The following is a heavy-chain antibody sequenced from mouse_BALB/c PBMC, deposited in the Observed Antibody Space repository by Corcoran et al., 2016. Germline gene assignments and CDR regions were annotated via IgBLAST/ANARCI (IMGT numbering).Heavy chain of an antibody. CDR2: INTHSGVP. CDR3: ARSYYYGSSPYYFDY. Sequence: QIQLVQSGPELKKPGETVRISCKASGYTFTTAGMQWVQKMPGKGLKWIGWINTHSGVPKYAEDFKGRFAFSLETSASTAYLQISNLKNEDTATYFCARSYYYGSSPYYFDYWGQGTTLTVSS. J-gene: IGHJ2*01. D-gene: IGHD1-1*01. V-gene: IGHV9-4*02. CDR1: GYTFTTAG.